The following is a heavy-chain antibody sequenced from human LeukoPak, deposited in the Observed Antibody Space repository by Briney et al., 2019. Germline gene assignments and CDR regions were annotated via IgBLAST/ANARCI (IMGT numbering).Heavy chain of an antibody. CDR2: ISGSGGST. V-gene: IGHV3-23*01. J-gene: IGHJ4*02. CDR1: GFTFSSYA. D-gene: IGHD1-1*01. Sequence: GGSLRLSCAASGFTFSSYAMSWVRQAPGKGLEWVSAISGSGGSTYYADSVKGRFTISRDNSKNTLYLQMNSLRAEDTAVYYCAPLETPLGRTSVDYWGRGTLVTVSS. CDR3: APLETPLGRTSVDY.